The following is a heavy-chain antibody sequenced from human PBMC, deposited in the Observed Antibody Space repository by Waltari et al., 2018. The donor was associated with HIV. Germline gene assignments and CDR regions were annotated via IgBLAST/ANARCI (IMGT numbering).Heavy chain of an antibody. CDR2: VYYSGST. V-gene: IGHV4-39*02. CDR3: ARGYCSSRACYTGSWFDP. J-gene: IGHJ5*02. D-gene: IGHD2-8*01. Sequence: QLQLQESGPGLVKPSETGSLICPVSGGSISSHCYSWGWSRQPPGEGLEWIGSVYYSGSTYYNPSLKSRVTISVDTPKNHFSLKLTSMTATDSAVYYCARGYCSSRACYTGSWFDPWGQGTLVTVSS. CDR1: GGSISSHCYS.